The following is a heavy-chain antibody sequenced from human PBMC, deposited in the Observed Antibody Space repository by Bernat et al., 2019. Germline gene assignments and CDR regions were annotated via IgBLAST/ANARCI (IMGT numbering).Heavy chain of an antibody. CDR1: GFTFSSYA. Sequence: EVQLLESGGGLVQPGGSLRLSCAASGFTFSSYAMSWVRQAPGKGLEWVSAISGSGGSTYYADSVKGRFTISRDNSKNTLYLQMNSLRAEDTAVYYCAGTIPWGDCSSSSCVYFDYWGQGTLVTVSS. J-gene: IGHJ4*02. CDR2: ISGSGGST. D-gene: IGHD2-2*01. CDR3: AGTIPWGDCSSSSCVYFDY. V-gene: IGHV3-23*01.